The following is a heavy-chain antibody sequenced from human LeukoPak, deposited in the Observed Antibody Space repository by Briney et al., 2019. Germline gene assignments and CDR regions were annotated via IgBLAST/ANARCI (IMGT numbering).Heavy chain of an antibody. V-gene: IGHV4-59*08. CDR3: ARSRGVTMVRGVIRDFDY. D-gene: IGHD3-10*01. CDR1: GGSISSYY. CDR2: VYYSGST. J-gene: IGHJ4*02. Sequence: SETLSLTCTVSGGSISSYYWSWIRQPPGKGLEWIGYVYYSGSTYYNPSLKSRVTISVDTSKNQFSLKLSSVTAADTAVYYCARSRGVTMVRGVIRDFDYWGQGTLVTVSS.